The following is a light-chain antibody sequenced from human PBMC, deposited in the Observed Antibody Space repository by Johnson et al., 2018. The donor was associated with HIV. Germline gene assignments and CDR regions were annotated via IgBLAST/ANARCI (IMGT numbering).Light chain of an antibody. Sequence: QSVLTQPPSASGTPGQRVTISCSGSSSNIGSKTVKWYQQLPGTAPKLLIYSNNQRPSGVPDRFSGSKSGTSASLAISGLQPEDEAYYYCAAWDDSLNGHVFGTGTKVTVL. CDR3: AAWDDSLNGHV. V-gene: IGLV1-44*01. CDR1: SSNIGSKT. J-gene: IGLJ1*01. CDR2: SNN.